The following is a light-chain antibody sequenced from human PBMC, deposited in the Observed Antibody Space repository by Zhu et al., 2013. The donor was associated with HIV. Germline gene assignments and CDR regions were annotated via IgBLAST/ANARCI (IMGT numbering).Light chain of an antibody. CDR3: QQYGNSPLS. CDR1: QSVGNRY. J-gene: IGKJ4*01. CDR2: GAS. Sequence: EIVLTQSPGTLSLSPGERATLSCRASQSVGNRYLAWYQQKPGQAPRLLIHGASTRATGIPDRFSGSGSGTDFTLTISRLEPEDFAVYYCQQYGNSPLSFGGGTKVEIK. V-gene: IGKV3-20*01.